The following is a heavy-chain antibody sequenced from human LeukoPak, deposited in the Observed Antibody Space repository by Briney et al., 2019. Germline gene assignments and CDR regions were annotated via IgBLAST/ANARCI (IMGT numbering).Heavy chain of an antibody. J-gene: IGHJ6*03. Sequence: GGSLRLSCAASGFTFSSYGMHWVRQAPGKGLEWVAFIRYDGSNKYYADSVKGRFTISRDNSKNTLYLQMNSLRAEDTAVYYCARVGGLSSIAARQGQKRHYYYMDVWGKGTTVTVSS. CDR3: ARVGGLSSIAARQGQKRHYYYMDV. V-gene: IGHV3-30*02. CDR1: GFTFSSYG. CDR2: IRYDGSNK. D-gene: IGHD6-6*01.